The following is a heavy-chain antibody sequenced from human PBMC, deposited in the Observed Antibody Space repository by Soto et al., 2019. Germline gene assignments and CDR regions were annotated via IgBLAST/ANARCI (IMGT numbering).Heavy chain of an antibody. CDR3: ARDPYSSSSYFDY. Sequence: GGSLRFSCAASGFTFSSYSMNWVRQAPGKGLEWVSYISSSSSTIYYADSVKGRFTISRDNAKNSLYLQMNSLRAEDTAVYYCARDPYSSSSYFDYWGQGTLVTVSS. D-gene: IGHD6-6*01. V-gene: IGHV3-48*01. CDR2: ISSSSSTI. J-gene: IGHJ4*02. CDR1: GFTFSSYS.